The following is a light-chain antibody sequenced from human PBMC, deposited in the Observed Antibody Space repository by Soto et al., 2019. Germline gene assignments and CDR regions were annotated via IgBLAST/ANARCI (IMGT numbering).Light chain of an antibody. V-gene: IGKV3-11*01. J-gene: IGKJ4*01. CDR1: QSFNNY. CDR3: QQRYTWPLT. CDR2: DAS. Sequence: EIVLTQSPATLSLSPGERATLSCRASQSFNNYLAWYQQKPGQAPRLLIYDASNRATGIPARFSGSGSGTDFTLTISSLEPEDFAVYYCQQRYTWPLTFGGGTKVEIK.